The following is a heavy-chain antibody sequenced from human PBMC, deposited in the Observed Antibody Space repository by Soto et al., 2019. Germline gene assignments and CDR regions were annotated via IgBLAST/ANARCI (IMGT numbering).Heavy chain of an antibody. CDR2: INGDGSST. V-gene: IGHV3-74*01. D-gene: IGHD1-26*01. CDR3: ARESMWAPDY. Sequence: EVQLVESGGGLIQPGGSLRLSCAASGFTINSNYMTWVRQAPGKGLEWVSRINGDGSSTSNADPVKGRFTISRDNAKNTLYLEMNSLRAEDTAVYYCARESMWAPDYWGQGTLVAVSS. CDR1: GFTINSNY. J-gene: IGHJ4*02.